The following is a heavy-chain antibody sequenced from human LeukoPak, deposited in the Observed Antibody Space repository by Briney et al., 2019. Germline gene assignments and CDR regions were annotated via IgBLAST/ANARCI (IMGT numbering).Heavy chain of an antibody. V-gene: IGHV1-69*01. D-gene: IGHD3-22*01. CDR3: ARGGHYYDSSGYYLFDY. Sequence: ASVKVSCKASGGTFSSYAISWVRQAPGHGLEWMGGIIPIFGTANYAQKFQGRVTITADESTSTAYMELSSLRSEDTAVYYCARGGHYYDSSGYYLFDYWGQGTLVTVSS. CDR1: GGTFSSYA. CDR2: IIPIFGTA. J-gene: IGHJ4*02.